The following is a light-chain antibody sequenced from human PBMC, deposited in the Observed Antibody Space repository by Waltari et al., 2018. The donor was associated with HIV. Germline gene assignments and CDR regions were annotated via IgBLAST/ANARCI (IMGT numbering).Light chain of an antibody. CDR1: QRVADSY. J-gene: IGKJ2*01. V-gene: IGKV3-20*01. Sequence: EIVMTQSPATLSVSPGERVTLSCRASQRVADSYLAWYQLKRGQAPRLLIYGASRRATGIPDRFSGSGSGTDFTLTISRLEPEDFAVYFCQQYGNFRYTFGQGTKLEIK. CDR3: QQYGNFRYT. CDR2: GAS.